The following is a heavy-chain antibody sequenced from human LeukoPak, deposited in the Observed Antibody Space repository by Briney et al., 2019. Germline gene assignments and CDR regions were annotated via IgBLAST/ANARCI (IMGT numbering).Heavy chain of an antibody. CDR2: ISSSGSTI. Sequence: GGSLRLSCAASGFTFSSYEMNWVRQAPGKGLEWVSYISSSGSTIYYADSVKGRFTISRDNAKNSLHLQMNSLRAEDTAVYYCARALKDLRRRIGGTTTFEYYYYMDVWGKGTTVIISS. CDR1: GFTFSSYE. J-gene: IGHJ6*03. V-gene: IGHV3-48*03. D-gene: IGHD1-26*01. CDR3: ARALKDLRRRIGGTTTFEYYYYMDV.